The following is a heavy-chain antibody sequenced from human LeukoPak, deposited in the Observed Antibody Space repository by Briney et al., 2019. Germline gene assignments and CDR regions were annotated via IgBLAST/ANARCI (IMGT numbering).Heavy chain of an antibody. CDR1: GFTFSSYA. D-gene: IGHD3-10*01. CDR3: TKWIYGSGRRGDDAFDI. Sequence: GGSLRLSCVVSGFTFSSYAMSWVRQAPGKGLEWVAFIRYDGSNKYYADSVKGRFTISRDNSKNTLYLQMNSLRAEDTAVYYCTKWIYGSGRRGDDAFDIWGQGTMVTVSS. CDR2: IRYDGSNK. V-gene: IGHV3-30*02. J-gene: IGHJ3*02.